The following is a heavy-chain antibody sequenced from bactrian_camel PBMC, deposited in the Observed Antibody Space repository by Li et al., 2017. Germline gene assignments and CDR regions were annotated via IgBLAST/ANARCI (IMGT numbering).Heavy chain of an antibody. CDR2: IYTGGGST. J-gene: IGHJ6*01. CDR1: GDTYSSYC. Sequence: HVQLVESGGGSVQAGGSLRLSCEVSGDTYSSYCMGWFRQTPGKGLEWVSSIYTGGGSTYYADSVKGRFTISKDNAKNTLYLQMNSLKSEDTAMYYCTKSVPTMVTGTLFVFGYWGQGTQVTVS. V-gene: IGHV3S1*01. CDR3: TKSVPTMVTGTLFVFGY. D-gene: IGHD6*01.